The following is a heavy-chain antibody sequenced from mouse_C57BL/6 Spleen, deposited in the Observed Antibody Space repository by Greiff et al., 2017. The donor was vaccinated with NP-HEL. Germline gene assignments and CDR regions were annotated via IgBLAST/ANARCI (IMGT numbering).Heavy chain of an antibody. D-gene: IGHD2-10*02. V-gene: IGHV1-15*01. CDR1: GYTFTDYE. CDR3: TRNLSEYLFAMGY. CDR2: IDPETGGT. Sequence: VQLQQSGAELVRPGASVTLSCKASGYTFTDYEMDWVKQTPVHGLEWIGAIDPETGGTAYNQKFKGKAILTADKSSSTAYMELRSLTSEDSAVYYCTRNLSEYLFAMGYWGQGTPVTVSS. J-gene: IGHJ4*01.